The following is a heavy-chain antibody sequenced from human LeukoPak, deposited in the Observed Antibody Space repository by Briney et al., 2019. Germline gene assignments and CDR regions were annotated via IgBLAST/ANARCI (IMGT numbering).Heavy chain of an antibody. CDR2: IRFDVNSK. V-gene: IGHV3-30*02. D-gene: IGHD3-22*01. CDR3: AKSTYESPTLHDY. J-gene: IGHJ4*02. CDR1: GSTFSDYG. Sequence: QPGGSLRLSCAASGSTFSDYGMHWVRQAPGKGLEWVSFIRFDVNSKYYADSVKGRFTISRDNLKNALYLQMNSLRPEDTAVYYCAKSTYESPTLHDYWGQGTLVTVSS.